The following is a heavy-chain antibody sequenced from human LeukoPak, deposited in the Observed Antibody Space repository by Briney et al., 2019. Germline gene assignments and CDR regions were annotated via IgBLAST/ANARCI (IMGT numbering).Heavy chain of an antibody. J-gene: IGHJ4*02. CDR1: GFTFSNAW. V-gene: IGHV3-15*01. Sequence: GGSLRLSCAASGFTFSNAWMSWVRQAPGKGLEWVGRIKSKTDGGTTDYAAPVKGRFTISRDDSKNTLYLQMNSLKTEDTAVYYCAKAWPELRDDYWGQGTLVTVSS. CDR2: IKSKTDGGTT. CDR3: AKAWPELRDDY. D-gene: IGHD1-26*01.